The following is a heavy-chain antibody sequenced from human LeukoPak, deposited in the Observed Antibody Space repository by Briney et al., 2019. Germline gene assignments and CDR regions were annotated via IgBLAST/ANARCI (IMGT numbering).Heavy chain of an antibody. D-gene: IGHD6-13*01. J-gene: IGHJ2*01. Sequence: SETLSLTCTVSGGSISSGDYYWSWIRQPLGKGLEWIGYIYYTGSTYYNPSLKSRVTMSVDTSKNQFSLKLSSVTAADTAVYYCARGFGAAAGLWYFDLWGRGALVTVSS. CDR3: ARGFGAAAGLWYFDL. CDR1: GGSISSGDYY. CDR2: IYYTGST. V-gene: IGHV4-30-4*01.